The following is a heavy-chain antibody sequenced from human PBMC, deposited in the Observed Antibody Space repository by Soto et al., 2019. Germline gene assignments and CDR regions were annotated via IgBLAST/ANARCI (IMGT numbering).Heavy chain of an antibody. J-gene: IGHJ4*02. V-gene: IGHV3-74*01. CDR1: GFTFSSYW. D-gene: IGHD3-22*01. CDR3: ARGYYYDGSGYYGPLGY. Sequence: GGSLRLSCAASGFTFSSYWMHWVRQAPGKGLVWVSRINSDGSSTSYADSVKGRFTISRDNAKNTLYLQMNSLRAEDTAVYYCARGYYYDGSGYYGPLGYWGQGTLVTVS. CDR2: INSDGSST.